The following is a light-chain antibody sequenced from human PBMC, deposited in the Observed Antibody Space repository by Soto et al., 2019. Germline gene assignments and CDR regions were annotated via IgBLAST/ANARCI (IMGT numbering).Light chain of an antibody. CDR2: GAS. Sequence: ELVLTQSQRTLSLSAGGTVTLSRRAIQSIRTNVAWYQQIPGQAPRLLVYGASTRATGVPARFSGSGSGIEFTLTISSLQSEDSAFYFCQQYFNWPLTWTFGPGTKVDIK. J-gene: IGKJ3*01. CDR3: QQYFNWPLTWT. CDR1: QSIRTN. V-gene: IGKV3-15*01.